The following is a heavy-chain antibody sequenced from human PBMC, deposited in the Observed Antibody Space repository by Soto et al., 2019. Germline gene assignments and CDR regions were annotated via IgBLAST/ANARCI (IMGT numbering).Heavy chain of an antibody. J-gene: IGHJ4*02. D-gene: IGHD6-19*01. V-gene: IGHV3-23*01. CDR1: GFTFSSYA. CDR2: ISGSGYTT. Sequence: GGSLRLSCAASGFTFSSYAMSWVRQAPGKGLEWVSAISGSGYTTYYADSVKGRFTISRDNSKNTLYLQMNSLRAEDTALYYCAKWTQAMGIAVNYWGQGTLVTVPQ. CDR3: AKWTQAMGIAVNY.